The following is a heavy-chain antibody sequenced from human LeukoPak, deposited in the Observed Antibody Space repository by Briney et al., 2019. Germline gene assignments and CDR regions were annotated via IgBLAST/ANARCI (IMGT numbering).Heavy chain of an antibody. J-gene: IGHJ4*02. D-gene: IGHD3-10*01. Sequence: RGESLKISCKGFGYAFSNHWIAWLRQMPGKGLEWMGIIYPGDSDTRYSPSFQGQVTISADKSISTAYLQWSSLKASDTAMYYCAREITMVRGVVDYWGQGTLVTVSS. CDR2: IYPGDSDT. CDR3: AREITMVRGVVDY. CDR1: GYAFSNHW. V-gene: IGHV5-51*01.